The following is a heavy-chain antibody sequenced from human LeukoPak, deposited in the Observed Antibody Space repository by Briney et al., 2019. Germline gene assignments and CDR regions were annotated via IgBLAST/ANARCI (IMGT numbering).Heavy chain of an antibody. J-gene: IGHJ4*02. CDR1: GGSFSGYY. CDR2: INHSGST. Sequence: SETLSLTCAVYGGSFSGYYWSWIRQPPGKGLEWVGEINHSGSTNYNPSLKSRVTISVDTSKNQFSLKLSSVTAADTAVYYCARVEFGGYYDSSGHQYYWGRGTLVTVSS. D-gene: IGHD3-22*01. CDR3: ARVEFGGYYDSSGHQYY. V-gene: IGHV4-34*01.